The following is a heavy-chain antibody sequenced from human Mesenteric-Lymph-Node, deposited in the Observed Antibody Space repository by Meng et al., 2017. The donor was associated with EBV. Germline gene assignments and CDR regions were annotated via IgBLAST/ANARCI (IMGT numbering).Heavy chain of an antibody. J-gene: IGHJ4*02. D-gene: IGHD3-3*02. CDR2: SNQSGST. Sequence: QLHLQQWGAGRLKPPEPLSLACSVYGGSFSGYYWTWIRQSPGKGLEWIRESNQSGSTSYNPSLKSRVTISVDRSRNQFSLKMASITAADTAVYYCARGAIFGIVITYFDYWSQGTLVTVSS. CDR1: GGSFSGYY. CDR3: ARGAIFGIVITYFDY. V-gene: IGHV4-34*01.